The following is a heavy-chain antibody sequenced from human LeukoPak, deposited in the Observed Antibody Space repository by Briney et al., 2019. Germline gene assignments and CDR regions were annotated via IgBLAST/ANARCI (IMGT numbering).Heavy chain of an antibody. CDR2: INSDGSSI. CDR3: ARDGDRSVDFDY. CDR1: GFTFSSYW. D-gene: IGHD5-24*01. Sequence: GGSLRLSCAASGFTFSSYWMHWVRQAPGKGLVWVSRINSDGSSIMYADSVKGRFTISRDSARNTLYLQMNSLRAEDTAVYYCARDGDRSVDFDYWGQGTLVTVSS. V-gene: IGHV3-74*03. J-gene: IGHJ4*02.